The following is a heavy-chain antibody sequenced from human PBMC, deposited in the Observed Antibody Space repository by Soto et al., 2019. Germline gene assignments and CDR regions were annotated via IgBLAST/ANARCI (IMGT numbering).Heavy chain of an antibody. Sequence: ASVKVSCKASGYTFTSYGISWVRQAPGQGLEWMGWISAYNGNTNYAQKLQGRVTMTTDTSTSTAYMELRSLRPDDTAVYYCARAPRRITIFGVDTSYWGQGTLVTVSS. CDR1: GYTFTSYG. J-gene: IGHJ4*02. D-gene: IGHD3-3*01. CDR3: ARAPRRITIFGVDTSY. V-gene: IGHV1-18*01. CDR2: ISAYNGNT.